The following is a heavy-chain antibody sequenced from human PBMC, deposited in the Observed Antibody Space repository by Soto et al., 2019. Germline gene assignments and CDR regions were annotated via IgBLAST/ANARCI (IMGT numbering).Heavy chain of an antibody. D-gene: IGHD5-12*01. CDR3: ARGQEEVGTTVGGGYYYYMDV. CDR2: IYYSGST. CDR1: GGSISSGGYY. J-gene: IGHJ6*03. Sequence: QVQLQESGPGLVKPSQTLSLTCTVSGGSISSGGYYWSWIRQHPGKGLEWIGYIYYSGSTYYNPSLQSRVTISVDTSKNQFSLKLSSVTAADTAVYYCARGQEEVGTTVGGGYYYYMDVWGKGTTVTVSS. V-gene: IGHV4-31*03.